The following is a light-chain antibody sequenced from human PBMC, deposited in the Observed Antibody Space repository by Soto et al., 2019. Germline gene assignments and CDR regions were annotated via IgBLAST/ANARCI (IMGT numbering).Light chain of an antibody. CDR3: QQYDNWPPLT. CDR2: GTS. Sequence: EIVMTQSPATLSVSPGERATLSCRASQSVSSNIVWYQQKPGQAPRLLIYGTSTRATGVPARFSGSGSGTEFTLTISSLQYEDFAVYYCQQYDNWPPLTFGGGTKVEIK. CDR1: QSVSSN. J-gene: IGKJ4*01. V-gene: IGKV3-15*01.